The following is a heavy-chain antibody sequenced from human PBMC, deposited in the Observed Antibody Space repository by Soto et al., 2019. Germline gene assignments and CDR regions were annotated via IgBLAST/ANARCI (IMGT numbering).Heavy chain of an antibody. V-gene: IGHV4-59*13. CDR1: GASITTYY. CDR3: ARRLFGSGWTLDS. CDR2: VYHTGST. J-gene: IGHJ4*02. D-gene: IGHD6-19*01. Sequence: SCDVSGASITTYYWSWIRQAPGKGLEWIGNVYHTGSTDYNSSLRSRVTISVDTSKNQFSLNMNSVTAADTAVYYCARRLFGSGWTLDSWGQGALVTVSS.